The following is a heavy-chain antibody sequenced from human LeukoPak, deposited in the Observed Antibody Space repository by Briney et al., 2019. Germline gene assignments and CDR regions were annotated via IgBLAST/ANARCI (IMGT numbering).Heavy chain of an antibody. Sequence: GGSLRLSCAASGFTFGSSWMHWVRQTTEKGRVWVSRINTDGSSTNYADSVKGRFTISRDNAKNTLYLQMYSLRAEDTAVYYCSRGPWYYMDVWGKGTTVTVS. CDR2: INTDGSST. V-gene: IGHV3-74*01. CDR1: GFTFGSSW. CDR3: SRGPWYYMDV. J-gene: IGHJ6*03.